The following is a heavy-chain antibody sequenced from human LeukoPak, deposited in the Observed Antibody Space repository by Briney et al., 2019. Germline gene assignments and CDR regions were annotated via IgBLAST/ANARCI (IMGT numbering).Heavy chain of an antibody. CDR3: AKQSEITIFGVVITYYFDY. V-gene: IGHV3-23*01. D-gene: IGHD3-3*01. Sequence: PSETLSLTCAVYGGSFSGYYWSWIRQPPGKGLEWVSAISGSGGSTYYADSVKGRFTISRDNSKNTLYLQMNSLRAEDTAVYYCAKQSEITIFGVVITYYFDYWGQGTLVTVSS. J-gene: IGHJ4*02. CDR2: ISGSGGST. CDR1: GGSFSGYY.